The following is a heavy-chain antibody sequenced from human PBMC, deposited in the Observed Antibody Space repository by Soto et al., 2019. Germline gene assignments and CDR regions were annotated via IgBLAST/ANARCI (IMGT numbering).Heavy chain of an antibody. D-gene: IGHD3-22*01. J-gene: IGHJ4*02. CDR3: AKRDSTGYYYFNY. CDR1: GFTFRGYA. Sequence: GGSLRLSCAASGFTFRGYAMSWVRQPPGKGLEWVSGIGGSSDSTFYAHSVKGRFTISRDNSKDTLYLQMNSLRAEDTAVYYCAKRDSTGYYYFNYWGQGTLVTVSS. V-gene: IGHV3-23*01. CDR2: IGGSSDST.